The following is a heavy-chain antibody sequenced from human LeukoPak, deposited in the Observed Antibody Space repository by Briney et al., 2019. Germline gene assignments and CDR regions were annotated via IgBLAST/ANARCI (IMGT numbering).Heavy chain of an antibody. D-gene: IGHD2-2*02. CDR2: ISYDGSNK. J-gene: IGHJ5*01. Sequence: PGGSLRLSCAASGFTFSNYGIHWVRQAPGKGLEWVAVISYDGSNKYYADSMKGRFTISRDNAENSLYLQINSLRAEDTAVYYCARHNSEYCSSTSCSTFGSWGQGTLVTVSS. CDR1: GFTFSNYG. CDR3: ARHNSEYCSSTSCSTFGS. V-gene: IGHV3-30*03.